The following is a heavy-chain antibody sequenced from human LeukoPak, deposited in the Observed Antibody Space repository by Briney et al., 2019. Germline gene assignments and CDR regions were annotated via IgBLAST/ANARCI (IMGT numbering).Heavy chain of an antibody. CDR2: ISSSSSYI. J-gene: IGHJ3*02. V-gene: IGHV3-21*01. D-gene: IGHD2-8*01. Sequence: KSGGSLRLSCAASGFTFSRDSMNWVRQAPGKGLEWVSSISSSSSYIYYGDSVKGRFTISRDNAKNSLYLQMNSLRAEDTAVYYCAKDRSAPHMLWNALDIWGQGTMVTVSS. CDR3: AKDRSAPHMLWNALDI. CDR1: GFTFSRDS.